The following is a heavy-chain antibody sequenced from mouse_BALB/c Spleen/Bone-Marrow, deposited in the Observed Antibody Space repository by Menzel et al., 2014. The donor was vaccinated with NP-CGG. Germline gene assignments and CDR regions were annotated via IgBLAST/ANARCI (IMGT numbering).Heavy chain of an antibody. V-gene: IGHV1-61*01. CDR1: GYSFTSYW. CDR3: AREREITTVVAGDWYHDV. Sequence: VQLQQSGAELVRPGASVKLSCKASGYSFTSYWMNWVKQRPGQGLEWIGMIHPSDSETRLNQKFKDKATLTVDKSSSTAYMQLSSPTSEDSAVYYCAREREITTVVAGDWYHDVWGAGTTVNVSS. D-gene: IGHD1-1*01. J-gene: IGHJ1*01. CDR2: IHPSDSET.